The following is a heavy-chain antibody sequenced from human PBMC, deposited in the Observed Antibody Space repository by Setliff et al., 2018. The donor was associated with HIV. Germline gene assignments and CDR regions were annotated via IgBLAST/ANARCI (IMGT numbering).Heavy chain of an antibody. CDR2: IYHSGSA. V-gene: IGHV4-4*02. D-gene: IGHD6-13*01. Sequence: SETLSLTCAVSGGSISSSNWWSWVRQPPGKGLEWIGEIYHSGSANYNPSLKSRVIISIDKPKNKFSLKVSSVTAADTAVYYCARILVAAAGTGFDPWGQGILVTVS. J-gene: IGHJ5*02. CDR1: GGSISSSNW. CDR3: ARILVAAAGTGFDP.